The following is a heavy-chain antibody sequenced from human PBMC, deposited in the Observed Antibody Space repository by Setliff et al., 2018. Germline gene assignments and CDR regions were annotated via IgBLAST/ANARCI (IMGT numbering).Heavy chain of an antibody. J-gene: IGHJ6*03. CDR2: ISYGSTYI. V-gene: IGHV3-21*01. CDR3: ARSGGIGNYNWDV. Sequence: PGGSLRLSCVASGFTFSSYCMDWFRQAPGKGLEWFSSISYGSTYIYQSDSVRGRFTISRDDAKKSLYLQMNSLGAEDTAVYYCARSGGIGNYNWDVWGKGTTVTVSS. CDR1: GFTFSSYC. D-gene: IGHD3-16*01.